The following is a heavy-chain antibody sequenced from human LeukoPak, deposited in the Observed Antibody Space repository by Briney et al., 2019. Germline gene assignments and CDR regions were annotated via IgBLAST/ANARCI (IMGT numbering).Heavy chain of an antibody. CDR1: GFTVSSNY. V-gene: IGHV3-66*01. CDR3: AELGITMIGGV. CDR2: INSGGST. Sequence: PGGSLRLSCAASGFTVSSNYMSWVRQAPGKGLEWVSVINSGGSTYYADSVKGRFTISRDNSKNTLYLRMNSLRAEDTAVYYCAELGITMIGGVWGKGTTVTISS. J-gene: IGHJ6*04. D-gene: IGHD3-10*02.